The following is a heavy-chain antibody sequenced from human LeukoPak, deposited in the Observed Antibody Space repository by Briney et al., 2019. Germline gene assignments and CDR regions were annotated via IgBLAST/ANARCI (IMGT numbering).Heavy chain of an antibody. Sequence: GGSLRLSCAASGVTFSSYWMSWVRQAPGKGLEWVASIKQDGSEKYYVDFVKGRFSISRDSAKNSLYLQMNSLGADDTAVYYCAGGTGMDVWGQGTTVTVSS. V-gene: IGHV3-7*05. J-gene: IGHJ6*02. CDR3: AGGTGMDV. CDR2: IKQDGSEK. D-gene: IGHD1-1*01. CDR1: GVTFSSYW.